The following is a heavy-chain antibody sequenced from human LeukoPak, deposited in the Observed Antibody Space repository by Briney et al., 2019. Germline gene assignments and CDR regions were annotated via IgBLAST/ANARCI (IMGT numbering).Heavy chain of an antibody. J-gene: IGHJ6*01. CDR3: AGTFSSTWPVLGRNGMDV. D-gene: IGHD6-13*01. V-gene: IGHV3-48*03. Sequence: GGSLRLSCAASGFTFSSYEMNWVRQAPAKGREWVSYISSSGSTIYYADSVMGRFTNSRDNAKISLYLQMNSLRADYTAVFYWAGTFSSTWPVLGRNGMDVWGQGATVTVSS. CDR1: GFTFSSYE. CDR2: ISSSGSTI.